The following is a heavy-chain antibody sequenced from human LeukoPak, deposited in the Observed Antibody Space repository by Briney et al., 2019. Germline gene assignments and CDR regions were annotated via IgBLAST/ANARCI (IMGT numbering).Heavy chain of an antibody. Sequence: GGSLRLSCAASGFTFSGFAMSWIRQAPGKGLEWVSVIYSGGSTYYADSVKGRFTISRDNSKNTLYLQMNSLRAEDTAVYYCARIGGYYYYMDVWGKGTTVTISS. V-gene: IGHV3-53*01. D-gene: IGHD2-15*01. CDR1: GFTFSGFA. CDR3: ARIGGYYYYMDV. J-gene: IGHJ6*03. CDR2: IYSGGST.